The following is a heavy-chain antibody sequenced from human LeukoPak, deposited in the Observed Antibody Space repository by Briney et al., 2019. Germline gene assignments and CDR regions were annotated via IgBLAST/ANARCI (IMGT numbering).Heavy chain of an antibody. CDR2: IYYSGST. CDR1: GGSISSYY. J-gene: IGHJ6*03. Sequence: SETLSLTCTVSGGSISSYYWSWIRQPPGKVLEWIGYIYYSGSTNYNPSLKSRVTISVDTSKNQFSLKLSSVTAADTAVYYCARVQVRGMVRGVITYMDVWGKGTTVTVSS. D-gene: IGHD3-10*01. CDR3: ARVQVRGMVRGVITYMDV. V-gene: IGHV4-59*01.